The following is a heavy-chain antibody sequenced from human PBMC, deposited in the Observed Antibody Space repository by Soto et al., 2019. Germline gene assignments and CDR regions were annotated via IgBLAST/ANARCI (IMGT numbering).Heavy chain of an antibody. CDR3: ARGQYSGYHLGYFDL. CDR1: GGSISSSNW. CDR2: IYHSGST. J-gene: IGHJ2*01. Sequence: QVQLQESGPGLVKPSGTLSLTCAVSGGSISSSNWWSWVRQPPGKGLEWIGEIYHSGSTNYNLSLKGRVTISVDKSKNQFSLKLSSVTAADTAVYYCARGQYSGYHLGYFDLWGRGTLVTVSS. V-gene: IGHV4-4*02. D-gene: IGHD5-12*01.